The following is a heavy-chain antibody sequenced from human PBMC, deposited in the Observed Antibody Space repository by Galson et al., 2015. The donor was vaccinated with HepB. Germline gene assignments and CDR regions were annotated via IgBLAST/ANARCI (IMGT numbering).Heavy chain of an antibody. J-gene: IGHJ4*02. Sequence: SLRLSCAASGFTFSGSAMHWVRQASGKGLEWVGRIRSKANSYATAYAASVKGRFTISRDDSKNTLYLQMNSLKTEDTAVYYCTTGAAAYWGGAPSPPSPDYGGPGTLVT. CDR3: TTGAAAYWGGAPSPPSPDY. D-gene: IGHD2-21*01. CDR1: GFTFSGSA. CDR2: IRSKANSYAT. V-gene: IGHV3-73*01.